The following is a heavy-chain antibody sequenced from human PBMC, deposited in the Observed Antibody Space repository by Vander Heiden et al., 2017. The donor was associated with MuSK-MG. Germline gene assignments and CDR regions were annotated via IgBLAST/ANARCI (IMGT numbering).Heavy chain of an antibody. V-gene: IGHV3-74*03. CDR2: IKSDGSST. CDR3: ARGGLYGMDV. CDR1: GLTSSNYW. J-gene: IGHJ6*02. Sequence: EVLLVESGGGVVQPGESLRLSCAASGLTSSNYWLHWVRLAPGKGLEWVSNIKSDGSSTTYADSVKGRFTISRDNAKNTLYLQMNSLRAEDTAVYYCARGGLYGMDVWGQGTTVTVSS.